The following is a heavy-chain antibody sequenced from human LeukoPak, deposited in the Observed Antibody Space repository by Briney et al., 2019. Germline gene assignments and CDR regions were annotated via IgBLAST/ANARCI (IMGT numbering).Heavy chain of an antibody. V-gene: IGHV4-30-4*08. CDR1: GGSISSGDYY. CDR3: ARVREVGIFDP. CDR2: IYYSGST. D-gene: IGHD1-26*01. Sequence: SQTLSLTCTVSGGSISSGDYYWSWIRQPPGKGLEWIGYIYYSGSTYYNPSPKSRVTISVDTSKNQFSLKLSSVTAADTAVYYCARVREVGIFDPWGQGTLVTVSS. J-gene: IGHJ5*02.